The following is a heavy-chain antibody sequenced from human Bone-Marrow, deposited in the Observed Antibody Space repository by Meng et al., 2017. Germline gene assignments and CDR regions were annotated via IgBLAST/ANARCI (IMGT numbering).Heavy chain of an antibody. CDR3: ARDEDISAAGKLFGDY. J-gene: IGHJ4*02. CDR1: GYNFPDYW. Sequence: QVRWVQSGAEVKKPGASVKVSCKPSGYNFPDYWLHWVRRAPGQGLEWMGRIDPKSGDTHYAQRFQGRVTMTGDTSISTAYMELSGLRSDDTAMYYCARDEDISAAGKLFGDYWGQGTLVTVSS. D-gene: IGHD6-13*01. V-gene: IGHV1-2*06. CDR2: IDPKSGDT.